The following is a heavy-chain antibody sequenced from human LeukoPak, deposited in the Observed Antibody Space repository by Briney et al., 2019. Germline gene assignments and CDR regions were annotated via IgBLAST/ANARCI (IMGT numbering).Heavy chain of an antibody. J-gene: IGHJ4*02. D-gene: IGHD6-25*01. CDR3: ARTPTPFYSSGY. CDR1: GYTFTSYG. CDR2: ISAYNGNT. V-gene: IGHV1-18*01. Sequence: ASVKVSCKASGYTFTSYGISWVRQAPGQGLEWMGWISAYNGNTNYAQKLQGRVTMTTDTSTNTAYMELRSLRSDDTAVYYCARTPTPFYSSGYWGQGTLVTVSS.